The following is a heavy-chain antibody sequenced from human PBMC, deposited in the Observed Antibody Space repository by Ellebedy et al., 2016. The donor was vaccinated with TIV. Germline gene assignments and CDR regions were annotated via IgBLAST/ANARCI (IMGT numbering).Heavy chain of an antibody. V-gene: IGHV3-23*01. Sequence: GGSLRLSXAASGFTFSSYAMSWVRQAPGRRLEWVSAISGSGGSTPYVDSVRGRFTISRDNSKNTLYLQMTSLRAEDTAVYYCAKAPTAIFAHFYYYYYYMDVWGKGTTVTVSS. CDR1: GFTFSSYA. CDR3: AKAPTAIFAHFYYYYYYMDV. J-gene: IGHJ6*03. CDR2: ISGSGGST. D-gene: IGHD2-21*02.